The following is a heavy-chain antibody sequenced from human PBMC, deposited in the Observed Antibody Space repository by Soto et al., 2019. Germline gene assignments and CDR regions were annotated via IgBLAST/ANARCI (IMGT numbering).Heavy chain of an antibody. V-gene: IGHV3-15*01. Sequence: GVLILSFAGSGFTFRNSRMRWSLQSTGKGLEWVGRIKSRTHGGRTDYAAPVKGTFTISRKYSKNRTYLQMNSLKTEDTAVYYCTSACGGAFWSGYPPPPDYWGQET. CDR1: GFTFRNSR. CDR2: IKSRTHGGRT. J-gene: IGHJ4*02. D-gene: IGHD3-3*01. CDR3: TSACGGAFWSGYPPPPDY.